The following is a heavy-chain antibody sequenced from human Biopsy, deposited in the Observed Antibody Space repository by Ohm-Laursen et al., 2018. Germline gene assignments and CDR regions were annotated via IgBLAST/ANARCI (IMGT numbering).Heavy chain of an antibody. Sequence: SETLSLTCTVSGGSISSETNYWGWIRQLPGKGLEWIGSIFYGGITYYNPSLKSRVTISVDTSKNQFSLNLSSVTGADTAVYYCARHPTGFWFDPWGQGTLVTVSS. CDR2: IFYGGIT. V-gene: IGHV4-39*01. J-gene: IGHJ5*02. CDR1: GGSISSETNY. CDR3: ARHPTGFWFDP.